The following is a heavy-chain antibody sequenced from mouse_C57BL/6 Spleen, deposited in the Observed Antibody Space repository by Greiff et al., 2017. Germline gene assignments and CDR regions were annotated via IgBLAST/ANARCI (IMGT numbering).Heavy chain of an antibody. J-gene: IGHJ3*01. D-gene: IGHD2-4*01. CDR2: IYPGNSDT. V-gene: IGHV1-5*01. CDR3: TSLGYYDYEGFAY. CDR1: GYTFTSYW. Sequence: EVQLQQSGPVLARPGASVKMSCKTSGYTFTSYWMHWVKQRPGQGLEWIGAIYPGNSDTSYNQKFKGKAKLTAVTSAITAYMELSSLTNEYSAVYYCTSLGYYDYEGFAYWGQGTLVTVSA.